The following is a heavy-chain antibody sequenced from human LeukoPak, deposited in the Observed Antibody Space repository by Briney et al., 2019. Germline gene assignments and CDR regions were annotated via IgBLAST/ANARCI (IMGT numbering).Heavy chain of an antibody. Sequence: AASVKVSCKASGYTFTGHYMHWVRQAPGQGLEWIGWINPNSGDSSYAQKFQGRVAMTRDTSISTAYLELSRLRSDDTAVYFCARKTSSGWELDYWGQGTLVTVPS. CDR2: INPNSGDS. V-gene: IGHV1-2*02. D-gene: IGHD6-19*01. CDR3: ARKTSSGWELDY. CDR1: GYTFTGHY. J-gene: IGHJ4*02.